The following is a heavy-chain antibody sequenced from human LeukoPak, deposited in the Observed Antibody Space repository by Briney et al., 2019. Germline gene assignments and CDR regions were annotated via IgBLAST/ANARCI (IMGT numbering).Heavy chain of an antibody. D-gene: IGHD6-13*01. J-gene: IGHJ4*02. CDR3: ARDGQWWQQLEKTDY. CDR1: GYTFTSYG. Sequence: GASVKVSCKASGYTFTSYGISWVRQAPGQGLEWMGWISAYNGNTNYAQKLQGRVTMTTDTSTSTAYMELRSLRSDDTAVYYCARDGQWWQQLEKTDYWGQGTLVTVSS. CDR2: ISAYNGNT. V-gene: IGHV1-18*01.